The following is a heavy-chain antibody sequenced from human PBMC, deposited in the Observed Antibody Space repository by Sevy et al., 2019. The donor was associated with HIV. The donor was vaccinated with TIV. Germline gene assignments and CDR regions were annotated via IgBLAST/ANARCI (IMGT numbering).Heavy chain of an antibody. V-gene: IGHV3-30*18. J-gene: IGHJ3*02. D-gene: IGHD3-3*01. CDR2: ISYAGSSK. CDR1: GFNFSSYG. CDR3: AKESGSDYDFWGGHDAFDI. Sequence: GGSLRLSCAASGFNFSSYGMHWVRQAPGKGLEWVAVISYAGSSKYYADSMKGRFTISRDNSKNTLYLQINSLRAEDRAVYYCAKESGSDYDFWGGHDAFDIWGQGTMVTVSS.